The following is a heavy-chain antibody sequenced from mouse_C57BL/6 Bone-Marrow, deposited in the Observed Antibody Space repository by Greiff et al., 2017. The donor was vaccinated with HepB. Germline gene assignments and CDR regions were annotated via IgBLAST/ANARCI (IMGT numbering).Heavy chain of an antibody. CDR3: FSYYSNLYYAMDY. J-gene: IGHJ4*01. D-gene: IGHD2-5*01. CDR2: INPNYGTT. CDR1: GYSFTDYN. V-gene: IGHV1-39*01. Sequence: VQLKESGPELVKPGASVKISCKASGYSFTDYNMNWVKQSNGKSLEWIGVINPNYGTTSYNQKFKGKATLTVDQSSSTAYMQLNSLTSEDSAVYYCFSYYSNLYYAMDYWGQGTSVTVSS.